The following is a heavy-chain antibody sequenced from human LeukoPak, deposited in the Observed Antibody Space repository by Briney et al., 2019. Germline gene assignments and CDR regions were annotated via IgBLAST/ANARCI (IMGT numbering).Heavy chain of an antibody. D-gene: IGHD6-13*01. CDR2: INHSGST. CDR3: GWAAGTSGDFDY. J-gene: IGHJ4*02. Sequence: SETLSLTCAVYGGSFSGYYWSWIRQPPGKGLEWIGEINHSGSTNYNPSLKSRVTISVDTSKNQFSLKLSSVTAADTAVYYCGWAAGTSGDFDYWGQGTLVTVSS. V-gene: IGHV4-34*01. CDR1: GGSFSGYY.